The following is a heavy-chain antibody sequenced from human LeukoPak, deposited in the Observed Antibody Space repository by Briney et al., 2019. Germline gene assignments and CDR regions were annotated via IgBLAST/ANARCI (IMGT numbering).Heavy chain of an antibody. V-gene: IGHV3-15*01. Sequence: GGSLRLPCAASGFTFSDAWMSWVRQAPGKGLEWVGRIKSKTDGETADYAAPVKGRFTISRDDSKNTLYLHMNSLKTEDTAVYYCTTVASWGQGTLVTISS. J-gene: IGHJ5*02. CDR3: TTVAS. D-gene: IGHD2-15*01. CDR2: IKSKTDGETA. CDR1: GFTFSDAW.